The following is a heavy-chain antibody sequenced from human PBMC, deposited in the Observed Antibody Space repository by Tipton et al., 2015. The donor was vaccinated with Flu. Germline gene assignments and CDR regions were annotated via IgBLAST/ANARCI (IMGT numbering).Heavy chain of an antibody. D-gene: IGHD3-16*01. J-gene: IGHJ6*02. V-gene: IGHV4-4*08. CDR2: IHSGGST. Sequence: TLSLTCTVSGGSISTYYWIWLRQPPGKGLEWIGHIHSGGSTKYNPSLKSRVTIPVDRPGNQFSLRLNSVTAADTAVYYCAKPSSAYDAFYYYARDVWGQGTTVTVSS. CDR1: GGSISTYY. CDR3: AKPSSAYDAFYYYARDV.